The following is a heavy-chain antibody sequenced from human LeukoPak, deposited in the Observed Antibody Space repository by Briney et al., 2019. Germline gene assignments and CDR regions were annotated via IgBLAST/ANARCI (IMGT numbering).Heavy chain of an antibody. V-gene: IGHV3-74*01. J-gene: IGHJ3*02. CDR1: GFTSSAYW. Sequence: GSSLRLSCAASGFTSSAYWMHWFRQVPGKVLWWGSRINSDVSTTNYADSVKGRFTISRDNAKNTIYLQMNSLRAEDTAVYYCARYGRYRAFDIWGPGTVVTVSS. D-gene: IGHD1-26*01. CDR3: ARYGRYRAFDI. CDR2: INSDVSTT.